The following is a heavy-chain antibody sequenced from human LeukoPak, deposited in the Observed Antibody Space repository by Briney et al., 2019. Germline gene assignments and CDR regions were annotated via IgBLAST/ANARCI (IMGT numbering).Heavy chain of an antibody. Sequence: SAKVSCKASGGTFSSYAISWVRQAPGQGLEWMGGIIPIFGTSNYAQKFQGRVRITADKSMTTAYMELTSLRSEDTAVYYCARPRFPYYRLSGADYYYMDVWGKGTTVTVSS. V-gene: IGHV1-69*06. J-gene: IGHJ6*03. CDR3: ARPRFPYYRLSGADYYYMDV. D-gene: IGHD3-10*01. CDR2: IIPIFGTS. CDR1: GGTFSSYA.